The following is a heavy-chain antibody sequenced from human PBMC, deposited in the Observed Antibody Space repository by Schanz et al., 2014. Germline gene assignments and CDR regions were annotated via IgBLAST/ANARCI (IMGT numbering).Heavy chain of an antibody. D-gene: IGHD6-6*01. Sequence: LCGGSINSAGHYWSWIRQPPGKGLEWIGYKYYTGSPYYNPSFWGRVTVSLDTSKNEFSLKLSSVTAADTAVYYCARDRLAAQGIDSWGQGTLVTVSS. CDR2: KYYTGSP. J-gene: IGHJ4*02. CDR1: GGSINSAGHY. V-gene: IGHV4-31*02. CDR3: ARDRLAAQGIDS.